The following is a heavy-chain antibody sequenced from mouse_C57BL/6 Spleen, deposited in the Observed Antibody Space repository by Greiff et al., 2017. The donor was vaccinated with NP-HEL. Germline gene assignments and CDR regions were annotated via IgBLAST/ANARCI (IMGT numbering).Heavy chain of an antibody. V-gene: IGHV5-17*01. Sequence: EVKLVESGGGLVKPGGSLKLSCAASVFTFSDYGMHWVRQAPEKGLEWVAYISSGSSTIYYADTVKGRFTISSDNAKNTLFLQVTSLRSEDTAMYYCAINGFDYAMDYWGQGTSVTVSS. CDR3: AINGFDYAMDY. CDR2: ISSGSSTI. CDR1: VFTFSDYG. J-gene: IGHJ4*01.